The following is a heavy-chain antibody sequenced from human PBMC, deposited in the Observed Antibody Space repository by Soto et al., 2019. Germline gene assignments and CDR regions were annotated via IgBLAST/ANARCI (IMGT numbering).Heavy chain of an antibody. J-gene: IGHJ3*01. V-gene: IGHV4-61*01. CDR2: IYNIGST. CDR1: GGSVSSGSYY. CDR3: ARDRCYYVRQTWREVGDSFDV. Sequence: SETLSLTCTVSGGSVSSGSYYWTWIRQPPGKGLEWIGYIYNIGSTNYNSSLKSRVTISADTSKNQFSLKLTSVTAADTAVYYCARDRCYYVRQTWREVGDSFDVWGRGTSVTVSS. D-gene: IGHD3-10*02.